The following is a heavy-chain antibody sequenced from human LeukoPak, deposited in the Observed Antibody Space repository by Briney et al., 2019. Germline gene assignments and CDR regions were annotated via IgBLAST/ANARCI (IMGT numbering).Heavy chain of an antibody. J-gene: IGHJ4*02. CDR2: IYSGGST. CDR1: GFTVSSNY. V-gene: IGHV3-66*01. D-gene: IGHD3-10*01. CDR3: ARGGDRSGSYGFDY. Sequence: GGSLRLSCAASGFTVSSNYMSWVRQAPGKGLEWVSVIYSGGSTYYADSVKGRFTISRDNSKNTLYLQMNSLRAEDTAVYYCARGGDRSGSYGFDYWGQGTLVTVSS.